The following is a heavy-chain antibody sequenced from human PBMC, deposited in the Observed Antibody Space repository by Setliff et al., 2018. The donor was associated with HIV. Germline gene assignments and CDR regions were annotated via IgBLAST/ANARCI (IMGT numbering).Heavy chain of an antibody. CDR1: GFTFSTYG. Sequence: GGSLRLACAASGFTFSTYGMQWVRQAPGKGLEWVAFIRYDGSNQYYADSVKGRFTISRDNSKNTLYLQMNSLRAEDTAVYYCAKCGGVTCYSASWYFDYWGQGTLVTVSS. CDR3: AKCGGVTCYSASWYFDY. V-gene: IGHV3-30*02. CDR2: IRYDGSNQ. J-gene: IGHJ4*02. D-gene: IGHD2-15*01.